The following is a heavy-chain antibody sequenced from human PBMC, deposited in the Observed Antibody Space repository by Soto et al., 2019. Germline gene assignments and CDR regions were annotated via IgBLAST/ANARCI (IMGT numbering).Heavy chain of an antibody. J-gene: IGHJ4*02. CDR1: GGTFCSYT. Sequence: GASVKVSCKASGGTFCSYTISWVRQAPGQGLEWMGSITPIYGTTNYAEKFQGRLTITADGSTNTAYMELNSLTSDDTAVYYCARMRGYSCPTSYYLDSWDQGTLVIAS. CDR2: ITPIYGTT. V-gene: IGHV1-69*13. CDR3: ARMRGYSCPTSYYLDS. D-gene: IGHD5-18*01.